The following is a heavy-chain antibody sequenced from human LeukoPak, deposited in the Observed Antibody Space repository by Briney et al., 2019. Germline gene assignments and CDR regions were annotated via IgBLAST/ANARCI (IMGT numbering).Heavy chain of an antibody. CDR2: ISYDGSNK. Sequence: GGSLRLSCAASGFTLSSYGMHWVRQAPGKGLEWVAVISYDGSNKYYADSVKGRFTISRDNSKNTLYLQMNSLRAEDTAVYYCSSGSYWPSDDAFDIWGQGTMVTVSS. CDR3: SSGSYWPSDDAFDI. J-gene: IGHJ3*02. V-gene: IGHV3-30*03. CDR1: GFTLSSYG. D-gene: IGHD1-26*01.